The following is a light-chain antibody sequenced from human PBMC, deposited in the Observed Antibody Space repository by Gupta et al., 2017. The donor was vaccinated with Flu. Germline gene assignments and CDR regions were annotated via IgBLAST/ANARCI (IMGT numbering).Light chain of an antibody. J-gene: IGKJ4*01. CDR3: QQYGSPPLT. Sequence: EIVLTHPPGTLSLSAGERATHSCRDSQSVSNNYLAWYQQKPGRAPRLLNYGASSRATAIPDRVSGSGSGTDFSLTISRVEPEDFAVYYCQQYGSPPLTFGGGTKVEI. V-gene: IGKV3-20*01. CDR2: GAS. CDR1: QSVSNNY.